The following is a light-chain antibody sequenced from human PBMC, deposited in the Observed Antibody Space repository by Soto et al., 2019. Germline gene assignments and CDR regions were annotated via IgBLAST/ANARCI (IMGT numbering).Light chain of an antibody. CDR1: QGISNY. V-gene: IGKV1-27*01. CDR3: QKYNSAPFT. Sequence: DIQMTQSPSSLSASVGDRVTITCRASQGISNYLAWYQQKPGKVPKVLIYGASTLQSGVPSRFNGSGSGTDFTLTISSLQPEDVATYYYQKYNSAPFTFGPGTKVDFK. CDR2: GAS. J-gene: IGKJ3*01.